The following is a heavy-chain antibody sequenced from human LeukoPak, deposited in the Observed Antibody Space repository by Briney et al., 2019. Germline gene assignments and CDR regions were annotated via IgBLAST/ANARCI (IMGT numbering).Heavy chain of an antibody. CDR2: ISGSGGST. J-gene: IGHJ4*02. Sequence: GGSLRLSCAASGFTFSSHTMNWVRQAPGKGLEWVSGISGSGGSTYYADSVKGRFTISRDNSKNTLNLQMSSLRAEDTAVYYCARDLVVVASTAQFDYWGQGTPVTVSS. CDR1: GFTFSSHT. CDR3: ARDLVVVASTAQFDY. D-gene: IGHD2-15*01. V-gene: IGHV3-23*01.